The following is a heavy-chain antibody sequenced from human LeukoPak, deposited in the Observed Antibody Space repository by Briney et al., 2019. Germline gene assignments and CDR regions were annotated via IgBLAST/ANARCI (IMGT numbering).Heavy chain of an antibody. D-gene: IGHD6-13*01. J-gene: IGHJ6*02. CDR1: GGSISSGGYY. Sequence: SETLSLTCTVSGGSISSGGYYWSWIRQPPGKGLEWIGYIYYSGSTNYNPSLKSRVTISVDTSKNQFSLKLSSVTAADTAVYYCARGRAAAGMYYYYGMDVWGQGTTVTVSS. CDR3: ARGRAAAGMYYYYGMDV. V-gene: IGHV4-61*08. CDR2: IYYSGST.